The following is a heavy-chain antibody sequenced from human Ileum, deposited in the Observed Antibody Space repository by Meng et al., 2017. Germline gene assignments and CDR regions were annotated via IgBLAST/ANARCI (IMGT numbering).Heavy chain of an antibody. D-gene: IGHD3-22*01. CDR3: ARDRDSSGYYPY. CDR2: IYYSGST. Sequence: QVQLQESGPGLGKPAQTPSRTCTVSGGSISSGDYYWSWIRQPPGKGLEWSGYIYYSGSTYYNPSLKSRLTISVDTSKNQFSLKLSSVTAADTDVYYCARDRDSSGYYPYWGQGTLVTVSS. V-gene: IGHV4-30-4*01. J-gene: IGHJ4*02. CDR1: GGSISSGDYY.